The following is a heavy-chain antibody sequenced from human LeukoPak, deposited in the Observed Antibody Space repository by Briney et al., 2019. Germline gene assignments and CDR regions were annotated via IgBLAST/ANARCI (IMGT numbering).Heavy chain of an antibody. Sequence: GGSLRLSCAASGFTFSSYGMHWVRQAPGKGLEWVAVISYDGSNKYYADSVKGRFTISRDNSKNTLYLQMNSLRAEDTAVYYCAPSTHFDYWGQGTLVTVSS. CDR3: APSTHFDY. CDR2: ISYDGSNK. J-gene: IGHJ4*02. V-gene: IGHV3-33*08. CDR1: GFTFSSYG. D-gene: IGHD2-2*01.